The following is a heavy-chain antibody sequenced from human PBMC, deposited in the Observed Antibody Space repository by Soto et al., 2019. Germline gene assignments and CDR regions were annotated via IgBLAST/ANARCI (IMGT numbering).Heavy chain of an antibody. CDR2: ISSGSLSI. CDR3: ARGGSSSDNGMDV. J-gene: IGHJ6*02. Sequence: GGSLRLSCAASGFTFNRYTMSWVLQTPGKGLEWVSYISSGSLSIYYADSVKGRFTVSRDNAKNSLFLQMNSLRDEDTAVYYCARGGSSSDNGMDVWGQGTTVTVSS. CDR1: GFTFNRYT. D-gene: IGHD3-16*01. V-gene: IGHV3-48*02.